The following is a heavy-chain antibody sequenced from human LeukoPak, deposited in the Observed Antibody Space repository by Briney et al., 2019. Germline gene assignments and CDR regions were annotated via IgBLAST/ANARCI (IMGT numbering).Heavy chain of an antibody. CDR2: IYPGDSDT. CDR1: GHSFTSYW. CDR3: ARPLSIAAAGLPPGWFDP. D-gene: IGHD6-13*01. Sequence: GESLKISCKGSGHSFTSYWIGWVRQMPGKGLEWMGIIYPGDSDTRYSPSFQGQVTISADKSISTAYLQWSSLKASDTAMYYCARPLSIAAAGLPPGWFDPWGQGTLVTVSS. V-gene: IGHV5-51*01. J-gene: IGHJ5*02.